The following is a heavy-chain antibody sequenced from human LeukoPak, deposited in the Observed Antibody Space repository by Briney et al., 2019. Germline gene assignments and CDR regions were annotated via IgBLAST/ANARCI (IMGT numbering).Heavy chain of an antibody. CDR2: IYPVDSDT. D-gene: IGHD2-15*01. V-gene: IGHV5-51*01. J-gene: IGHJ4*02. CDR1: GFSFTSSW. Sequence: GESLKISCKGSGFSFTSSWIGWVRQTPGKGLEWMGFIYPVDSDTRYSPSFQGQVTISADKSISTAYLQWSSLKASDTAIYYCARRPATHSFDFWGQGTLVTVSS. CDR3: ARRPATHSFDF.